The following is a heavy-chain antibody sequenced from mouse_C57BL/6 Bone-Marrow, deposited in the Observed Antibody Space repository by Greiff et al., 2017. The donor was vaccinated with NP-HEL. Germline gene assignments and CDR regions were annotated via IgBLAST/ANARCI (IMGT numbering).Heavy chain of an antibody. Sequence: EVQLQQSGTVLARPGASVKMSCKTSGYTFTSYWMHWVKQRPGQGLEWIGAIYPGNSDTRYNQKFKGKAKLTAVTSASTSYMELSSLTNEDSAVYYCTLYYGNYFDYWGQGTTLTVSS. V-gene: IGHV1-5*01. D-gene: IGHD1-1*01. J-gene: IGHJ2*01. CDR1: GYTFTSYW. CDR2: IYPGNSDT. CDR3: TLYYGNYFDY.